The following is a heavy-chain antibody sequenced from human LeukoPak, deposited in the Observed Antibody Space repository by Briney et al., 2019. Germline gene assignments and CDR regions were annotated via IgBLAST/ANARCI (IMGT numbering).Heavy chain of an antibody. J-gene: IGHJ5*02. Sequence: SETLSLTGTVSGGSISSYCWSWIRQPPGKGLEWIGYISYSGSTNFSPSLKSRVTISVDTSKNQFSLKLSSVTAADTAVYYCAREGTAGTNLNWFDPWGQGTLVTVSS. CDR3: AREGTAGTNLNWFDP. CDR1: GGSISSYC. D-gene: IGHD1-1*01. CDR2: ISYSGST. V-gene: IGHV4-59*01.